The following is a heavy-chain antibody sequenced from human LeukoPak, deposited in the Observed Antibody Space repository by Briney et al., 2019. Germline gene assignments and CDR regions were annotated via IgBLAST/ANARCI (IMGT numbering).Heavy chain of an antibody. CDR1: GFTFSSYA. CDR3: ARVLEAATFDP. D-gene: IGHD2-15*01. CDR2: ISGSGGST. V-gene: IGHV3-23*01. J-gene: IGHJ5*02. Sequence: PGGSLRLSCAASGFTFSSYAMSWVRQAPGKGLEWVSAISGSGGSTYYADSVKGRFTISRDNAKNSLYLQMNSLRADDTAVYYCARVLEAATFDPWGQGTLVTVSS.